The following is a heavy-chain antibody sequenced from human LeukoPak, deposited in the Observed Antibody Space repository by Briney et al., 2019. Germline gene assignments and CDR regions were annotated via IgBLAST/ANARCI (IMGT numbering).Heavy chain of an antibody. CDR3: ARDRGYYGSGSSNWFDR. V-gene: IGHV4-59*01. D-gene: IGHD3-10*01. Sequence: SETLSLTCTVSGGSISNYYWSWIRQPPGKGLEWIGYIYYSGSTNYNPSLKSRVTISVDTSKNQFSLKLSSVTAADTAVYYCARDRGYYGSGSSNWFDRWGKGTLVTVSS. CDR1: GGSISNYY. J-gene: IGHJ5*02. CDR2: IYYSGST.